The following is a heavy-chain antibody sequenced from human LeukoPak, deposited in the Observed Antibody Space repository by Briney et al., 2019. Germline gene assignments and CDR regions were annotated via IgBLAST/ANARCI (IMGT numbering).Heavy chain of an antibody. CDR2: INNGGTT. D-gene: IGHD3-3*01. CDR3: ARSSSDFWSGFDY. V-gene: IGHV4-61*08. J-gene: IGHJ4*02. Sequence: SETLSLTCTVSGDSVSSADSYWSWIWQSPGKGLEWIGYINNGGTTNYNPSLKSRVTISVDTSKNQFSLRLTSVTAADTAVYYCARSSSDFWSGFDYWGQGTLVTVSS. CDR1: GDSVSSADSY.